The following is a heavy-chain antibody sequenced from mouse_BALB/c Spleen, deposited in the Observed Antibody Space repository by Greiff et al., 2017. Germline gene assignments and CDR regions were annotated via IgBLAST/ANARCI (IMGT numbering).Heavy chain of an antibody. CDR1: GYSFTGYT. J-gene: IGHJ4*01. CDR2: INPYNGGT. CDR3: ARSSYYYGSSYYAMDY. Sequence: VQLKESGPELVKPGASMKISCKASGYSFTGYTMNWVKQSHGKNLEWIGLINPYNGGTSYNQKFKGKATLTVDKSSSTAYMELLSLTSEDSAVYYCARSSYYYGSSYYAMDYWGQGTSVTVSS. V-gene: IGHV1-18*01. D-gene: IGHD1-1*01.